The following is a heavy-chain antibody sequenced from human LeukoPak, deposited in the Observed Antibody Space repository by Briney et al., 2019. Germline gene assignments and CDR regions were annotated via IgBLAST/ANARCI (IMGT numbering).Heavy chain of an antibody. V-gene: IGHV1-69*13. CDR2: VIPIFGTA. CDR3: ARDYIAAAVGYFDL. J-gene: IGHJ2*01. Sequence: ASVKLSCKASGGTFSSYAISWVRQAPGPGLEWMGGVIPIFGTANYAQTFLSRVTITADESTSTAYVGLSSLRSEDTAVYYCARDYIAAAVGYFDLWGRGTLVTVSS. CDR1: GGTFSSYA. D-gene: IGHD6-13*01.